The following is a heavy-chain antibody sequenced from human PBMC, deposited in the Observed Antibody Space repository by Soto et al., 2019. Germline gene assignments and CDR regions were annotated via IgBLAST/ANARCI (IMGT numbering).Heavy chain of an antibody. D-gene: IGHD6-19*01. J-gene: IGHJ2*01. CDR1: GFAFSNYA. Sequence: EVQLLESGGGLVQPGGSLRLSCAASGFAFSNYAVSWVRQAPGKGLEWVSAISHTAGTTYYADSVKGRFTISRDNSKNTLHLQMTTLSSDVTAVYYCASKKQWLACDLWGRGTLVTVSS. V-gene: IGHV3-23*01. CDR3: ASKKQWLACDL. CDR2: ISHTAGTT.